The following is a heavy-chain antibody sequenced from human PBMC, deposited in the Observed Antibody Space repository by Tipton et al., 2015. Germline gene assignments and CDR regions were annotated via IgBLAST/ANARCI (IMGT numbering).Heavy chain of an antibody. CDR3: ARVVGKYDFDS. CDR2: IKQDGSVQ. Sequence: GSLRLSCAASGFTISSYWMSWVRQAPGKGLEWVANIKQDGSVQLYVDSVKGRFTISRDNAKNSLYLEMSGLRVEDTAVYYCARVVGKYDFDSWGQGTLVTVSS. CDR1: GFTISSYW. J-gene: IGHJ4*02. V-gene: IGHV3-7*01. D-gene: IGHD2-2*01.